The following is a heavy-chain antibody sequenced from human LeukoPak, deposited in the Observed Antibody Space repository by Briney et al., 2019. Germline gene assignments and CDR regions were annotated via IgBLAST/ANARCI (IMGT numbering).Heavy chain of an antibody. Sequence: SETLSLTCTVSGGSIRSYYWSWIRQPAGKGLEWIGRIYTSGSTNYNPSLKSRVTMSVDTSKNQFSLKLTSVTAADTAVYYCARYYSSTWLIDYWGQGTLVTVSS. CDR2: IYTSGST. J-gene: IGHJ4*02. V-gene: IGHV4-4*07. CDR3: ARYYSSTWLIDY. D-gene: IGHD6-13*01. CDR1: GGSIRSYY.